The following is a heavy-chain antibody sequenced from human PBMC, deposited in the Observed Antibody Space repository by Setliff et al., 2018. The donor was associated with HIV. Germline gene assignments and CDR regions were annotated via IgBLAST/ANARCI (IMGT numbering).Heavy chain of an antibody. Sequence: GGSLRPSCAASGFTFSFYGMHWVRQPPGKGLEWVAFTPNDGSYKNYADSVKGRFTISRDNSKNTLYLQMDSLRAEDTAVYYCTKNLYSSRWSPLDYWGQGTLVTVSS. CDR1: GFTFSFYG. CDR3: TKNLYSSRWSPLDY. D-gene: IGHD6-13*01. CDR2: TPNDGSYK. J-gene: IGHJ4*02. V-gene: IGHV3-30*02.